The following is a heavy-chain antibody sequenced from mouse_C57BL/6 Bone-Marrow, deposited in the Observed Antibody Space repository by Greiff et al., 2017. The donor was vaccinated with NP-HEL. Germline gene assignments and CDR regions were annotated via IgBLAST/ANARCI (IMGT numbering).Heavy chain of an antibody. D-gene: IGHD1-1*01. CDR3: ARNKVVAPYYYAMDY. CDR1: GFSLTSYG. V-gene: IGHV2-2*01. CDR2: IWSGGST. Sequence: VQLQESGPGLVQPSQSLSITCTVSGFSLTSYGVHWVRQSPGKGLEWLGVIWSGGSTDYNAAFISRLSISKDNSKSLVFFKMNSLQADDTAIYYCARNKVVAPYYYAMDYWGQGTSVTVSS. J-gene: IGHJ4*01.